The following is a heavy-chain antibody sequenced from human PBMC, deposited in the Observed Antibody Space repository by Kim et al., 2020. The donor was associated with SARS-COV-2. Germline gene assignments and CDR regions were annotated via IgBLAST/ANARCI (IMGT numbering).Heavy chain of an antibody. Sequence: GESLKISCKVSGYSFTSYWISWVRQMPGKGLEWMGRIDPSDSYTNYSPSFQGHVTISADKSISTAYLQWSSLKASDTAMYYCARLSIEMATILYFDLWGRGTLVTVSS. D-gene: IGHD5-12*01. CDR3: ARLSIEMATILYFDL. V-gene: IGHV5-10-1*01. J-gene: IGHJ2*01. CDR2: IDPSDSYT. CDR1: GYSFTSYW.